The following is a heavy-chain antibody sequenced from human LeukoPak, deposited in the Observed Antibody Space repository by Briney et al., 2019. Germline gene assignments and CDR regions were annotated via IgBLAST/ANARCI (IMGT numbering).Heavy chain of an antibody. V-gene: IGHV1-69*13. CDR1: GGTFSSYA. D-gene: IGHD4-17*01. J-gene: IGHJ3*02. CDR3: AREDGDYVVPYDAFDI. CDR2: IIPIFGTA. Sequence: ASVKVSCKASGGTFSSYAISWVRQAPEQGLEWMGGIIPIFGTANYAQKFQGRVTITADESTSTAYMELSSLRSEDTAVYYCAREDGDYVVPYDAFDIWGQGTMVTVSS.